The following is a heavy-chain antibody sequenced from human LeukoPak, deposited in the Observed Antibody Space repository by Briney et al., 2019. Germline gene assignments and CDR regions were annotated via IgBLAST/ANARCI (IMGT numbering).Heavy chain of an antibody. V-gene: IGHV3-23*01. Sequence: GGSLRLSCAASGFTFSSYAMSWVRQAPGKGLEWVSAISGSGGSTYYADSVKGRFTISRGNSKNTLYLQMNSLRAEDTAVYYCAKVFGIAVAATWFDYWGQGTLVTVSS. CDR2: ISGSGGST. CDR3: AKVFGIAVAATWFDY. D-gene: IGHD6-19*01. CDR1: GFTFSSYA. J-gene: IGHJ4*02.